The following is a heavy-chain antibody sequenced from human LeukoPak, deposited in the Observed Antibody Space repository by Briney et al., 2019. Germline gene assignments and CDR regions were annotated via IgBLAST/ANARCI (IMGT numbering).Heavy chain of an antibody. D-gene: IGHD2-2*02. CDR1: GYTLTSYG. J-gene: IGHJ4*02. V-gene: IGHV1-18*04. CDR3: ARTYQLLYPGYLDY. CDR2: ISTYNGNT. Sequence: ASVTVSFYCSGYTLTSYGISLVRQPPGQGLEWVGLISTYNGNTNYAQKLQGRVTMTTDTSTSTAYMELRSLRSADTAVSDCARTYQLLYPGYLDYWGQGTLVTVSS.